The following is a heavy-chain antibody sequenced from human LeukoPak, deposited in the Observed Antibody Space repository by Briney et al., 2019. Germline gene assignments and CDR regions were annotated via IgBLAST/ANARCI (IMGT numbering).Heavy chain of an antibody. V-gene: IGHV4-59*01. CDR2: IYYSGST. Sequence: SETLSLTCTVSGGSISSYYWSWIRQPPGKGLEWIGYIYYSGSTNYNPSLKSRVTISVDTSKSQFSLKLISVTAADTAVYYCARDSSYDSSSDAFDIWGQGTMVTVSS. CDR3: ARDSSYDSSSDAFDI. D-gene: IGHD3-22*01. CDR1: GGSISSYY. J-gene: IGHJ3*02.